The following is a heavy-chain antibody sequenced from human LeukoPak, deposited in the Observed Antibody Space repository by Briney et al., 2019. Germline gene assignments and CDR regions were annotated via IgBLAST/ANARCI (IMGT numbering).Heavy chain of an antibody. J-gene: IGHJ6*02. CDR1: GGSFSGYY. D-gene: IGHD6-13*01. CDR3: ARFSAAAPYYYYGMDV. CDR2: INHSGST. Sequence: SETLSLTCAVYGGSFSGYYWSWIRQPPGKGLEWIGEINHSGSTNYNPSLKSRVTISVDTSKNQFSLKLSSVTAADTAVYYCARFSAAAPYYYYGMDVWGQGTTVTVSS. V-gene: IGHV4-34*01.